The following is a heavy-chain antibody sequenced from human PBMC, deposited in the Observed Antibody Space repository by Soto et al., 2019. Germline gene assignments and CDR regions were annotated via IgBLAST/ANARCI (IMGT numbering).Heavy chain of an antibody. Sequence: PGGSLRLSCAASGFNFHSYAMNWVRQAPGKGLEWVSGIDGSGVGTKYAGSVKGRFTISRDNFEKTLHLQMNGLRADDTAVYYCAKEGAWTQDKIDHWGQGVLVTVSS. D-gene: IGHD5-18*01. V-gene: IGHV3-23*01. CDR3: AKEGAWTQDKIDH. J-gene: IGHJ4*02. CDR2: IDGSGVGT. CDR1: GFNFHSYA.